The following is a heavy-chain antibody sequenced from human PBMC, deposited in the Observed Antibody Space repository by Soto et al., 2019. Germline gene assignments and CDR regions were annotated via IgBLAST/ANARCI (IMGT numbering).Heavy chain of an antibody. Sequence: QVQLQESGPGLVKPSQTLSLTCTVSGGSISSGGYYWSWIRQHPGKGLEWIGYTYYSGSTYYNPSLNSRVTLSXDXSKNQFSLKLSSVTAADTAVYYCARSPEATVTAFDYWGQGTLVTVSS. V-gene: IGHV4-31*03. J-gene: IGHJ4*02. CDR2: TYYSGST. CDR3: ARSPEATVTAFDY. CDR1: GGSISSGGYY. D-gene: IGHD4-17*01.